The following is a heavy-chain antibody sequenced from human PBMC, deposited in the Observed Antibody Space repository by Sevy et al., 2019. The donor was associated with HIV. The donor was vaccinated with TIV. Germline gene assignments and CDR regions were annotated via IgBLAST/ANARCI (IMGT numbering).Heavy chain of an antibody. J-gene: IGHJ4*02. CDR3: ARESDVLTGYPRSFDY. D-gene: IGHD3-9*01. Sequence: GGSLRLSCAASGFTLSSYAIHWVRQAPGKGLEWVAVISYDGSDKYYAYSVKGRFTISRDNSENTLYLQMNSLRAEDTAVYYCARESDVLTGYPRSFDYWGQGTLVTVSS. CDR2: ISYDGSDK. CDR1: GFTLSSYA. V-gene: IGHV3-30*04.